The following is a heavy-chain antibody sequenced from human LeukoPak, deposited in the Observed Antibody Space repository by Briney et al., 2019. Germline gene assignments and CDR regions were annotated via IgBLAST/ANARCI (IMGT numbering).Heavy chain of an antibody. D-gene: IGHD5-18*01. CDR3: ARDYQGGYGDKTVDY. CDR1: GNSFGDYY. J-gene: IGHJ4*02. V-gene: IGHV4-4*07. CDR2: IYTSGST. Sequence: PSETLSLTCTVSGNSFGDYYWSWIRQPAGKGLEWIGRIYTSGSTTYNPSLKSRVTISVDTSKSQFSLNLMSVTAADTAVYYCARDYQGGYGDKTVDYWGQGTLVTVSS.